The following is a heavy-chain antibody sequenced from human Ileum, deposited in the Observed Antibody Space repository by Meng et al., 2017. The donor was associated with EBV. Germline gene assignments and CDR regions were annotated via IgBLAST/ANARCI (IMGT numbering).Heavy chain of an antibody. CDR3: ARVGQWLPIDY. CDR1: GGSISRRNW. Sequence: QVPRPVAGPGWVKPSGTLSLTCSVSGGSISRRNWWSWVRQPPGKGLEWIGEIYHSGSTNYNPFLKSRVTISVDKSKNQFSLNLSSVTAADTAVYYCARVGQWLPIDYWGQGTLVTVSS. CDR2: IYHSGST. D-gene: IGHD6-19*01. J-gene: IGHJ4*02. V-gene: IGHV4-4*02.